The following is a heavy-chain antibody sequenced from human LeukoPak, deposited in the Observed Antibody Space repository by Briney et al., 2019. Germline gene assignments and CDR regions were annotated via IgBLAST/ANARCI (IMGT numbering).Heavy chain of an antibody. CDR1: GYTFTSYY. V-gene: IGHV1-46*01. CDR3: ARGQQYSYGFYAHLNIGSPDAFDI. D-gene: IGHD5-18*01. Sequence: ASVKVSCKASGYTFTSYYMHWVRQAPGQGLEWMGIINPSGGSTSYAQKFQGRVIMTRDTSTSTVYMELSSLRSEDTAVYYCARGQQYSYGFYAHLNIGSPDAFDIWGQGTMVTVSS. CDR2: INPSGGST. J-gene: IGHJ3*02.